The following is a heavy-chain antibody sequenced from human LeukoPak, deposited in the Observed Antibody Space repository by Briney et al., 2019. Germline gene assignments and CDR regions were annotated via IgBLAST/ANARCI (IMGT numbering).Heavy chain of an antibody. CDR1: RFTFDDYA. V-gene: IGHV3-43*02. CDR2: ISGDGGST. Sequence: PGGSLRLSCAASRFTFDDYAMHWVRQAPGKGLEWVSLISGDGGSTYYADSVKGRFTISRDNSKNSLYLQMNSLRTEDTALYYCAKGHQAYCGGDCYSGPDYWGQGTLVTVSS. CDR3: AKGHQAYCGGDCYSGPDY. D-gene: IGHD2-21*02. J-gene: IGHJ4*02.